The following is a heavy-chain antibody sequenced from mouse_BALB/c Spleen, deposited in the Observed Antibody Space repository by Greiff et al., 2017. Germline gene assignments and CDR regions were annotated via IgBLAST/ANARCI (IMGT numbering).Heavy chain of an antibody. CDR2: IFPGTGTT. CDR3: ARDLGRGDFDY. CDR1: GYTFTSYW. J-gene: IGHJ2*01. Sequence: QVQLKESGAELVKPGASVKLSCKTSGYTFTSYWIQWVKQRPGQGLGWIGEIFPGTGTTYYNEKFKGKATLTIDTSSSTAYMQLSSLTSEDSAVYFCARDLGRGDFDYWGQGTTLTVSS. D-gene: IGHD4-1*01. V-gene: IGHV1S132*01.